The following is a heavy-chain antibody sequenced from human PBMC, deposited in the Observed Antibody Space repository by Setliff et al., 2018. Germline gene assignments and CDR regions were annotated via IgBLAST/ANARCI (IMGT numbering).Heavy chain of an antibody. Sequence: GGSLRLSCAASGFTFSDYSMNWVRQAPGKGLEWVSDISSSSSTIYYADSVKGRFTISRDNAKNSLYLQRNSLRAEDTAVYYCARDGNYYYYYMDVWGKGTTVTVSS. CDR1: GFTFSDYS. CDR3: ARDGNYYYYYMDV. V-gene: IGHV3-48*04. J-gene: IGHJ6*03. CDR2: ISSSSSTI.